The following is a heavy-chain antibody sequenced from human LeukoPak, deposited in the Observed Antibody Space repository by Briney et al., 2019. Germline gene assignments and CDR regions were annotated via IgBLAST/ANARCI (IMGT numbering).Heavy chain of an antibody. D-gene: IGHD3-22*01. CDR3: AREDSSGYRSFDY. CDR2: IYSGGST. V-gene: IGHV3-53*01. CDR1: GFTVSSNY. Sequence: GGSLRLSCAASGFTVSSNYMNWVRQAPGKGLEWVSVIYSGGSTYYADSVKGRFTISRDNSMNTLYLQMNSLRAEDTAVYYCAREDSSGYRSFDYWGQGTLVTVPS. J-gene: IGHJ4*02.